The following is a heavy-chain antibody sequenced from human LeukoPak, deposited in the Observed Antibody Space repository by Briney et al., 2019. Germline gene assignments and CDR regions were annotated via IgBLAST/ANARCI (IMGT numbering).Heavy chain of an antibody. J-gene: IGHJ4*02. D-gene: IGHD3-10*01. CDR1: GFIFSDSV. V-gene: IGHV3-30*04. CDR2: ISHDVKTT. Sequence: PGGSLRLSCVASGFIFSDSVIHWVRQAPGKGLEWVAVISHDVKTTYYADSAKGRFTISRDNSRNTVFLQMNRLRPGDTAVYYCVKEAYYGWGSSPTFYFDYWGQGTRVTVSS. CDR3: VKEAYYGWGSSPTFYFDY.